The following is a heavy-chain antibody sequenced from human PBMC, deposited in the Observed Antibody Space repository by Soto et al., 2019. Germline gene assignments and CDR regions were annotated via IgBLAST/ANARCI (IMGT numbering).Heavy chain of an antibody. J-gene: IGHJ5*02. Sequence: EVQLVESGGGLVKPGGSLRLSCAASGFTFSSYSMNWVRQAPGKGLEWVSSISSSSSYIYYADSVKGRFTISRDNAKNSLYLQMNSLRAADTAVYYCARDTYFYGSGSYGPWGQGTLVTVSS. CDR1: GFTFSSYS. CDR2: ISSSSSYI. D-gene: IGHD3-10*01. V-gene: IGHV3-21*01. CDR3: ARDTYFYGSGSYGP.